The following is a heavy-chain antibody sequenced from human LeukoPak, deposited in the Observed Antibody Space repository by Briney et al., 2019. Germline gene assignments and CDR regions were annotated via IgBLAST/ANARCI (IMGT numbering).Heavy chain of an antibody. CDR1: GGSFSGYY. J-gene: IGHJ6*03. V-gene: IGHV4-34*01. CDR3: ARGPTDYYDSSGYYHTPYYYYMDV. Sequence: SETLSLTCAVYGGSFSGYYWSWIRQPPGKGLEWIGEINHSGSTNYNPSLKSRVTISVDTSKNQFSLKLSSATAADTAVYYCARGPTDYYDSSGYYHTPYYYYMDVWGKGTTVTVSS. D-gene: IGHD3-22*01. CDR2: INHSGST.